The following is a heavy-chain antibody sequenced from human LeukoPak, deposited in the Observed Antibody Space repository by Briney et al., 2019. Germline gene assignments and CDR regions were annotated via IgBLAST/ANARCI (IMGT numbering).Heavy chain of an antibody. CDR3: ARDSLFEYSSPFDY. J-gene: IGHJ4*02. V-gene: IGHV1-69*13. Sequence: SVKVSCKASGGTFSSYAISWVRQAPGQGLEWMGGIIPIFGTANYAQKFQGRVTITADESTSTAYMELSSLRSEDTAVYYCARDSLFEYSSPFDYWAREPWSPSPQ. CDR1: GGTFSSYA. D-gene: IGHD6-6*01. CDR2: IIPIFGTA.